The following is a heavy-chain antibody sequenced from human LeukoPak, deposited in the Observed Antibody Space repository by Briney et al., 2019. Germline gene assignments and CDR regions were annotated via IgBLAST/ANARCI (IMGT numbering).Heavy chain of an antibody. V-gene: IGHV3-23*01. D-gene: IGHD6-13*01. Sequence: GGSLRLSCAASGFTFSSYAMSWVRQAPGKGLEWVSAISGSGGSTYYADSVKGRFTISGDNSKNTLYLQMNSLRAEDTAVYYCAKSHRGESWSNFDYWGQGTLVTVSS. J-gene: IGHJ4*02. CDR3: AKSHRGESWSNFDY. CDR1: GFTFSSYA. CDR2: ISGSGGST.